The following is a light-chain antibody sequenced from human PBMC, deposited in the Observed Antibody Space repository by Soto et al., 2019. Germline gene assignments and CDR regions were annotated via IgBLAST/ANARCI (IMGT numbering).Light chain of an antibody. J-gene: IGKJ3*01. CDR2: AAS. Sequence: DIQVTQSPSSLSASIGDSVTIACRASQSIRNYINWYQQKPGRAPKVLIYAASILQGGVPSRFSGSGSGTDFTLTISNLQPEDFAIYYCQQRYDTLPFTFGPGTKVDLK. CDR3: QQRYDTLPFT. V-gene: IGKV1-39*01. CDR1: QSIRNY.